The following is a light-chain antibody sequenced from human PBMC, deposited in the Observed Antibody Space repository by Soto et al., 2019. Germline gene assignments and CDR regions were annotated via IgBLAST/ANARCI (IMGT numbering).Light chain of an antibody. Sequence: EIVLTQSPATLSLSPGERATLSCRASQSVSSYLAWYQQKPGQAPRLLIYDASNRATGIPARFSGSGFGTVFTLTISSLEPEDFAVYYCQQRSNWPWTFGQGTKV. J-gene: IGKJ1*01. CDR1: QSVSSY. CDR2: DAS. V-gene: IGKV3-11*01. CDR3: QQRSNWPWT.